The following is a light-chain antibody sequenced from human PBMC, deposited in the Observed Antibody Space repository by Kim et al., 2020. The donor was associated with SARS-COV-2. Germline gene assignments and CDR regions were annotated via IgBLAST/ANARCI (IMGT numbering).Light chain of an antibody. CDR2: QNR. Sequence: VSPGQTASITCSGDKLGDKLASWYQQKAGQSPVLVMYQNRKRPSGIPERFSGSNSGNTATLTISATQAVDEADYFCQAWDSFTAVFGGGTQLTVL. V-gene: IGLV3-1*01. CDR3: QAWDSFTAV. J-gene: IGLJ3*02. CDR1: KLGDKL.